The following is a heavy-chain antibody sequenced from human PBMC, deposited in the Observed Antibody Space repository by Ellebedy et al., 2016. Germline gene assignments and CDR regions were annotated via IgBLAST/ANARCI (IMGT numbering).Heavy chain of an antibody. J-gene: IGHJ3*02. V-gene: IGHV3-74*01. CDR2: INSDGSST. CDR3: ARTTMYSSGWYGRESAFDI. Sequence: GESLKISXAASGFTFSSYWMHWVRQAPGKGLVWVSRINSDGSSTSYADSVKGRFTISRDNAKNTLYLQMNSLRAEDTAVYYCARTTMYSSGWYGRESAFDIWGQGTMVTVSS. CDR1: GFTFSSYW. D-gene: IGHD6-19*01.